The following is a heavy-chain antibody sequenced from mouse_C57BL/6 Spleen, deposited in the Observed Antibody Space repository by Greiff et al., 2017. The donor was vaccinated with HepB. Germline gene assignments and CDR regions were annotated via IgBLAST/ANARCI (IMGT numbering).Heavy chain of an antibody. CDR1: GYAFSSSW. D-gene: IGHD3-2*02. CDR2: IYPGDGDT. CDR3: ARRGDSSGPFAY. Sequence: VMLQQSGPELVKPGASVKISCKASGYAFSSSWMNWVKQRPGKGLEWIGRIYPGDGDTNYNGKFKGKATLTADKSSSTAYMQLSSLTSEDSAVYFCARRGDSSGPFAYWGQGTLVTVSA. J-gene: IGHJ3*01. V-gene: IGHV1-82*01.